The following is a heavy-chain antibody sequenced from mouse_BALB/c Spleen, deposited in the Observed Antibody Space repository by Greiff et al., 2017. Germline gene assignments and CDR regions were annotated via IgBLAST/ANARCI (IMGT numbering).Heavy chain of an antibody. V-gene: IGHV1-5*01. CDR2: IYPGNSDT. CDR3: ARRTPTATGYFDY. CDR1: GYTFTSYW. Sequence: EVQLQESGTVLARPGASVKMSCKASGYTFTSYWMHWVKQRPGQGLEWIGAIYPGNSDTSYNQKFKGKAKLTAVTSTSTAYMELSSLSSEDSAVYFCARRTPTATGYFDYWGQGTTLTVSS. D-gene: IGHD1-2*01. J-gene: IGHJ2*01.